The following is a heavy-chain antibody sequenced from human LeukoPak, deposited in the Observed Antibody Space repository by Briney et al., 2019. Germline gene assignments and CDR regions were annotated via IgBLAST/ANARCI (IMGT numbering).Heavy chain of an antibody. CDR1: GFTFSTYE. J-gene: IGHJ6*02. V-gene: IGHV3-48*03. CDR3: ATRDGDYYYGMDV. CDR2: ISSSGSTK. Sequence: PGGSLRLSCAASGFTFSTYEMNWVRQAPGKGLAWVSYISSSGSTKFYADSVKGRFTISRDNAKNSLYLQVNSLRAEDTAVYYCATRDGDYYYGMDVWGQGTTVTVSS. D-gene: IGHD4-17*01.